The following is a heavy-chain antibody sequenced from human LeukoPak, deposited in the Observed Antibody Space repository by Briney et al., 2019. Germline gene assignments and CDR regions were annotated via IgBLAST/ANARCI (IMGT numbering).Heavy chain of an antibody. J-gene: IGHJ3*02. CDR3: ARVTTYYDSSVEAAFDI. D-gene: IGHD3-22*01. CDR1: GFTFSSYA. Sequence: GGSLRLSCAASGFTFSSYAMHWVRQAPGKGLEYVSAISSNGGSTYYANSVKGRFTISRDNSKNTLYLQMGSLRAEDMAVYYCARVTTYYDSSVEAAFDIWGQGTMVTVSS. CDR2: ISSNGGST. V-gene: IGHV3-64*01.